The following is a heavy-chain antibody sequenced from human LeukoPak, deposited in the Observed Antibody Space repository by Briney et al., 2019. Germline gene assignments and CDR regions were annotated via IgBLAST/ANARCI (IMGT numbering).Heavy chain of an antibody. CDR3: AKATNVDIVATNLDY. CDR2: ISGSGGST. D-gene: IGHD5-12*01. J-gene: IGHJ4*02. CDR1: GFTFSSYA. V-gene: IGHV3-23*01. Sequence: GGSLRLSCAASGFTFSSYAMSWVRQARGKGLEWVLAISGSGGSTYYADSVKGRFTISRDNSKNTLYLQMNSLRAEDTAVYYCAKATNVDIVATNLDYWGQGTLVTVSS.